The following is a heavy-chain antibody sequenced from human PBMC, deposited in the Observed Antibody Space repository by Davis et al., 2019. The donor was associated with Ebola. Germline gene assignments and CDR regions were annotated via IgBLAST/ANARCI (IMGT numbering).Heavy chain of an antibody. D-gene: IGHD6-19*01. CDR2: MSASGGVT. CDR1: GSTFSSFG. J-gene: IGHJ6*04. V-gene: IGHV3-23*01. Sequence: PGGFLRLSCAASGSTFSSFGMSWVRQAPGKGLEWISAMSASGGVTHYADSVKGRFAISRDNSKNTLYLQMNSLRAEDTAVYYCAKSSVAGTSGMDVWGEGTTVTVSS. CDR3: AKSSVAGTSGMDV.